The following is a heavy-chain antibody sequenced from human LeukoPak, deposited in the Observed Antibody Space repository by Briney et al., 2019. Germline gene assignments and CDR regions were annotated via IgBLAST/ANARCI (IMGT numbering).Heavy chain of an antibody. V-gene: IGHV3-30-3*01. CDR2: ISYVGSNK. J-gene: IGHJ4*01. CDR3: ARGGGSYFDY. D-gene: IGHD1-26*01. CDR1: GFTFSNSA. Sequence: GGSLRLSCASSGFTFSNSAMRWVRQAPGKGLEWVALISYVGSNKYYADSVKGRFTISRDNSKNTLYLQMNSLRAEDTAVYYCARGGGSYFDYWGQGTLVTVSS.